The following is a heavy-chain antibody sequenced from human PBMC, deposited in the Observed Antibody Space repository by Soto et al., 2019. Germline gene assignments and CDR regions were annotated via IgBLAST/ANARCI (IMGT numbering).Heavy chain of an antibody. D-gene: IGHD6-13*01. V-gene: IGHV4-59*02. CDR2: VYYSGST. J-gene: IGHJ5*02. CDR3: ARAAAGRPHNYNWFDP. CDR1: GGSVNSYY. Sequence: SETLSLTCTVSGGSVNSYYWSWIRQPPGKGLEWLGYVYYSGSTSYNPSLKSRVSISIDTSKYQFSLNLNSVTAADTAVYYCARAAAGRPHNYNWFDPWGQGTLVTVSS.